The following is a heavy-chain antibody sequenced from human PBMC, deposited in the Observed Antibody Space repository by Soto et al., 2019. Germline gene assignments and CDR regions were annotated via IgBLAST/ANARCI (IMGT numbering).Heavy chain of an antibody. V-gene: IGHV1-24*01. Sequence: ASVKVSCKVSGYTLTELSMHWVRQAPGKGLEWMGGFDPEDGETIYAQKFQGRVTMTEDTSTDTAYMELSSLRSEDTAVYYCATFHRREIWELGWPYFDYWGQGTLVTVSS. CDR1: GYTLTELS. J-gene: IGHJ4*02. D-gene: IGHD1-26*01. CDR3: ATFHRREIWELGWPYFDY. CDR2: FDPEDGET.